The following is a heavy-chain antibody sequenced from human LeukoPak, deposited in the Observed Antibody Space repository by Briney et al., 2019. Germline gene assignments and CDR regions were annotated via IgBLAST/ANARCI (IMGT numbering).Heavy chain of an antibody. CDR3: TRDNVDTAMVFDY. J-gene: IGHJ4*02. CDR2: IRSKAYGGTT. D-gene: IGHD5-18*01. CDR1: GLTVSSNY. Sequence: GGSLRLSCAASGLTVSSNYMSWVRQAPGKGLEWVGFIRSKAYGGTTEYAASVKGRFTISRDDSKSIAYLQMNSLKTEDTAVYYCTRDNVDTAMVFDYWGQGTLVTVSS. V-gene: IGHV3-49*04.